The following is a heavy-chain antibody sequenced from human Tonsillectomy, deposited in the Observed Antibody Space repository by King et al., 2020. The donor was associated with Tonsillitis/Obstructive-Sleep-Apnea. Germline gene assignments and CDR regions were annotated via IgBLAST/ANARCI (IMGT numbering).Heavy chain of an antibody. J-gene: IGHJ6*02. D-gene: IGHD2-8*01. V-gene: IGHV3-21*01. CDR2: ISRGSSYI. Sequence: VQLVESGGGLVKPGGSLRLSCAASEFTFSSYNMNWVRQAPGKGLEWVSSISRGSSYIYYADSVKGRFTISRDNAKNSLYLQMNSLRAEDTAVYYCARDRCCYSSYYYGMDVWGQGTTVTVSS. CDR3: ARDRCCYSSYYYGMDV. CDR1: EFTFSSYN.